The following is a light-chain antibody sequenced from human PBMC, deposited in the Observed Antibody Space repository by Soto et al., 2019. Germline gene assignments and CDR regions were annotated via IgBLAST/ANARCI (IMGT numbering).Light chain of an antibody. V-gene: IGKV1-12*01. CDR3: QQANSFPLS. CDR1: QGINSW. J-gene: IGKJ5*01. Sequence: DIQMTQSPSSVSASVGDRVTITCRASQGINSWLAWYQQKPGKAPNLLIYAASGLQSGVPSRFSGSGSGTNYSLTISSLQPEDFATYYCQQANSFPLSFGQGTRLEIK. CDR2: AAS.